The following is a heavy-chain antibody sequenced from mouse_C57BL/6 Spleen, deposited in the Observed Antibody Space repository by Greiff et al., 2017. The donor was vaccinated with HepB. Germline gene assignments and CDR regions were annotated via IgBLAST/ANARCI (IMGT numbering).Heavy chain of an antibody. CDR3: ARHAQLKEAY. CDR2: ISNGGGST. CDR1: GFTFSDYY. V-gene: IGHV5-12*01. J-gene: IGHJ3*01. D-gene: IGHD3-1*01. Sequence: EVKLVESGGGLVQPGGSLKLSCAASGFTFSDYYMYWVRQTPEKRLEWVAYISNGGGSTYYPDTVKGRFTISRDNAKNTLYLQMSRLKSEDTAMYYCARHAQLKEAYWGQGTLVTVSA.